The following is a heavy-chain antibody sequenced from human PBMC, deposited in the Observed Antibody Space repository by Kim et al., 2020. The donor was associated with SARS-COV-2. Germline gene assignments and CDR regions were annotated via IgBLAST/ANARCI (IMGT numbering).Heavy chain of an antibody. J-gene: IGHJ5*02. V-gene: IGHV4-59*01. CDR3: ARDITYFDSSAYARSLWFDP. D-gene: IGHD3-22*01. Sequence: RVTISVDTSKNQFSLKLSSVTAADTAVYYCARDITYFDSSAYARSLWFDPWGQGTLVTVSS.